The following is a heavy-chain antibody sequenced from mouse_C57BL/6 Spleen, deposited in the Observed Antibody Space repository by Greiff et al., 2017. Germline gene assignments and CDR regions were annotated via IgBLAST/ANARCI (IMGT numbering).Heavy chain of an antibody. J-gene: IGHJ2*01. V-gene: IGHV1-82*01. CDR3: ARYPRTGFDY. CDR1: GYAFSSSW. CDR2: IYPGDGDT. Sequence: VQLQQSGPELVKPGASVKISCKASGYAFSSSWMNWVKQRPGKGLEWIGRIYPGDGDTNYNGKFKGKATLTADKSSSTAYMQLSSLTSEDSAVYFCARYPRTGFDYRGQGTTLTVSS.